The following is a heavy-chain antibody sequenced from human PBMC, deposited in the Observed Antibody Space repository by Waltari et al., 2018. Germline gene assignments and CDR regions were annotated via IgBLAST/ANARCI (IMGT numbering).Heavy chain of an antibody. D-gene: IGHD2-21*01. Sequence: EVQLVESGGGLVQPGVSLRLSFAASGFTFSSYSLNGFRQAPGKGLEWVSYISGDSGSIHYADSVKGRITVSRDNAKNSLYLQMSSLTAEDTAVFYCARDRDWAFDIWGQGTMVTVSS. CDR3: ARDRDWAFDI. J-gene: IGHJ3*02. V-gene: IGHV3-48*04. CDR2: ISGDSGSI. CDR1: GFTFSSYS.